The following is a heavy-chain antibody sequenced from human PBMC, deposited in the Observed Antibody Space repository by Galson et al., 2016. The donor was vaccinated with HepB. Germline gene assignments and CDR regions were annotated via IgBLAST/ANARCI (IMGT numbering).Heavy chain of an antibody. CDR1: GFFFSNYG. Sequence: SLRLSCAASGFFFSNYGMHWVRQAPGKGLEWVALISYDGNHQYYAYSVKGRFTVPRDNSKNTLYLHMNRLRAEDTAVYYCARDTNVGLGTWIDFWGQGTLVTVSS. D-gene: IGHD2-2*01. CDR2: ISYDGNHQ. CDR3: ARDTNVGLGTWIDF. J-gene: IGHJ4*02. V-gene: IGHV3-30*03.